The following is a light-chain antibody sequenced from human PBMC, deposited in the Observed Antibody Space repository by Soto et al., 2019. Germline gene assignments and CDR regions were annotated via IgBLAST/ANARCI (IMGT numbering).Light chain of an antibody. CDR3: CSYAGSRTLVV. Sequence: QSALTQPASVSGSPGQSITISCTGTSSDVGSYNLVSWYQQHPGKAPKLMIYEGSKRPSGVSNRFSGSKSGNTASLTISGLQTEDEADYYCCSYAGSRTLVVFGGGNKLTVL. CDR2: EGS. CDR1: SSDVGSYNL. J-gene: IGLJ2*01. V-gene: IGLV2-23*01.